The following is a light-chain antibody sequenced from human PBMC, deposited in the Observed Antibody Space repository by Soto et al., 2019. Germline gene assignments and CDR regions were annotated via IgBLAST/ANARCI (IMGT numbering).Light chain of an antibody. V-gene: IGKV3-20*01. CDR2: AAS. Sequence: DIVLTQSPDTLSLSPGESATLSCRASQILSGTYLAWYQQKLGQSPRLLIYAASTRATGVPDRFSGSGSGTDFTLTISRLEPEDFAVYYWQQSVSSPLTFGGGTKVEIK. CDR1: QILSGTY. CDR3: QQSVSSPLT. J-gene: IGKJ4*01.